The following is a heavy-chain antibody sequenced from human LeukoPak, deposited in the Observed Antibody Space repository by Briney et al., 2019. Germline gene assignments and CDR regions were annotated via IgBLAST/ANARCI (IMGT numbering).Heavy chain of an antibody. CDR1: GFTISSSG. V-gene: IGHV3-48*04. J-gene: IGHJ4*02. CDR2: SSSSSTTI. D-gene: IGHD6-19*01. Sequence: GGSLRLSCAASGFTISSSGMNWVRQAPGKGLEWISYSSSSSTTIYYADSVKGRFTISRDNAKNSLYLQMNSLRAEDTAVYYCASGYSSGPVYWGQGNLVTVSS. CDR3: ASGYSSGPVY.